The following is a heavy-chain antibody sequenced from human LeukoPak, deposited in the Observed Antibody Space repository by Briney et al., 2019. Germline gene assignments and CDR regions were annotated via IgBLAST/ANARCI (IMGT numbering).Heavy chain of an antibody. V-gene: IGHV3-23*01. CDR2: ISYSGDIT. D-gene: IGHD6-19*01. CDR3: AKDARRTSGWYFFDY. Sequence: GGSLRLSCGASGFXFSNQSIGWVRQAPGKGLEWVSLISYSGDITYYADAAKGRYTIYRDNSKNTLFLQMNSLRVEDTAVYYCAKDARRTSGWYFFDYWGQGTLVTVSS. J-gene: IGHJ4*02. CDR1: GFXFSNQS.